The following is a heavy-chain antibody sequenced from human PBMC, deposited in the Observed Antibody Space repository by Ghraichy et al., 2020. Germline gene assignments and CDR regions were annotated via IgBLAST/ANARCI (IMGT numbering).Heavy chain of an antibody. CDR1: GGSVSSGNYY. J-gene: IGHJ5*02. D-gene: IGHD3-22*01. CDR2: IYSSGGS. Sequence: SETLSLTCTVSGGSVSSGNYYWSWIRQPPGRGLEWITYIYSSGGSNYNPSLKSRVTIYVDSSKNQFSLKLTSVTAADTTAYFCARFKEAYDSRGFPAMFVDAWGQGTLVTVSS. CDR3: ARFKEAYDSRGFPAMFVDA. V-gene: IGHV4-61*01.